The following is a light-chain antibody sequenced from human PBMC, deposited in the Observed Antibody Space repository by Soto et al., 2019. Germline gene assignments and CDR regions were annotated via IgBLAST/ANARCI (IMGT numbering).Light chain of an antibody. CDR3: QQYNSYWWT. CDR2: KAS. V-gene: IGKV1-5*03. J-gene: IGKJ1*01. CDR1: QRISSW. Sequence: DIQMTQSPSTLSASVEGRVTITCRASQRISSWLAWYQQKPGKAPKLLISKASSLESGVPSRFSGSGSGTKFTLTISSLQPDDFATYYCQQYNSYWWTFGQGTKVDIK.